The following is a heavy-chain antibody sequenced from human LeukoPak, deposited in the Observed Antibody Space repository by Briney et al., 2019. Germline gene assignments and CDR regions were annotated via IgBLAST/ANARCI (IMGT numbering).Heavy chain of an antibody. J-gene: IGHJ4*02. CDR1: GFTVSSNY. D-gene: IGHD3-9*01. V-gene: IGHV3-66*01. CDR2: IYSGGST. CDR3: ARDRRKGHFDWSTPGVLDY. Sequence: PGGSLRLSCAASGFTVSSNYMSWVRQAPGKGLEWVSVIYSGGSTYYADSVKGRFTISRDNSKNTLYLQMNSLRAEDTAVYYCARDRRKGHFDWSTPGVLDYWGQGNLVTVSS.